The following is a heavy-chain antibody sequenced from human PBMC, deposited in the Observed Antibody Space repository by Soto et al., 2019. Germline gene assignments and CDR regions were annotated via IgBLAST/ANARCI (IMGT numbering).Heavy chain of an antibody. CDR2: IYYSGST. CDR1: GGSISTYY. D-gene: IGHD2-2*01. CDR3: ARIDIVVVPAAMSNQYSAPPEGSYYYYYMDV. J-gene: IGHJ6*03. V-gene: IGHV4-59*01. Sequence: SETLSLTCTVSGGSISTYYWSWIRQSPGKGLDWIGYIYYSGSTKYNPSLKSRVTISVDTSKNEFSLKLSSVTAADTAVYYCARIDIVVVPAAMSNQYSAPPEGSYYYYYMDVWGKGTTVTVSS.